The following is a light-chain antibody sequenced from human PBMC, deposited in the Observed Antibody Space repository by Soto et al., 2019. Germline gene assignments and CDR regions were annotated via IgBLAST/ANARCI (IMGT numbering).Light chain of an antibody. CDR1: QGISSW. V-gene: IGKV1-5*01. CDR2: DAS. Sequence: DLQMTQSPSTLPASVGDRVTITCRASQGISSWLAWYQQKPGKAPKLLIYDASGLQSGVPSRFSGSGSGTEFTLTISSLQPDDSATYYCHQYNSYSWTFGQGTKVDIK. J-gene: IGKJ1*01. CDR3: HQYNSYSWT.